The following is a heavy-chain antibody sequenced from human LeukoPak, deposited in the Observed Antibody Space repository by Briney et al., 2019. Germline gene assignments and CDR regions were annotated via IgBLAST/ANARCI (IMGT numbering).Heavy chain of an antibody. CDR1: GGSISSSSYY. D-gene: IGHD3-22*01. J-gene: IGHJ4*02. CDR2: IHYSGST. Sequence: SETLSLTCTVSGGSISSSSYYWGWIRQPPGKGLEWIGSIHYSGSTYYNPSLKSRVTISVDTSKNQFSLKLSSVTAADTAVYYCASPDSSGYYYTYWGQGTLVTVSS. V-gene: IGHV4-39*01. CDR3: ASPDSSGYYYTY.